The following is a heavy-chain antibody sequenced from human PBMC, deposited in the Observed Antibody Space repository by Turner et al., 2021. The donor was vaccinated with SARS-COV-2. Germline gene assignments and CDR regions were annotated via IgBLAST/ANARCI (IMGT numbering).Heavy chain of an antibody. CDR2: FYKIGSI. Sequence: QVQLQESGPGLVRPSETLSLTCTVSGGSISSKSWSWIRQSPGRGLEWIGYFYKIGSIDYNPTLRSRVTISVDTSKNQLSLKLSSVTAADTAVYYCARLDYDFWSGYYTGWFDPWGQGILVTVSS. V-gene: IGHV4-59*08. CDR1: GGSISSKS. D-gene: IGHD3-3*01. J-gene: IGHJ5*02. CDR3: ARLDYDFWSGYYTGWFDP.